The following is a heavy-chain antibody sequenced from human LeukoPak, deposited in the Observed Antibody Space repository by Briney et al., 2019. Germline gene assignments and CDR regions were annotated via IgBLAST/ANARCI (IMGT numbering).Heavy chain of an antibody. Sequence: PSETLSLTCAVHGGSISSYYWSWIRQPPGKGLEWIGYIYYSGSTNYNPSLKSRVTISVDTSKNQFSLKLSSVTAADTAVYYCARVGGYSYGPFDYWGQGTLVTVSS. CDR2: IYYSGST. J-gene: IGHJ4*02. CDR3: ARVGGYSYGPFDY. CDR1: GGSISSYY. V-gene: IGHV4-59*01. D-gene: IGHD5-18*01.